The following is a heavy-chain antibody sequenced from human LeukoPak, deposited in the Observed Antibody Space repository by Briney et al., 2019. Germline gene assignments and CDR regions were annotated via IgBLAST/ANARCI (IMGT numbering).Heavy chain of an antibody. J-gene: IGHJ6*04. CDR2: ISYDGSNK. D-gene: IGHD2-2*01. Sequence: GGSLRLSCAASGFTFSSYAMLWVRQAPGKGLEWVAVISYDGSNKYYADSVKGRFTISRDNSKNTLYLQMNSLRAEDTAVYYCARSLYCSSTSCFGDRLVYGMDVWGKGTTVTVSS. CDR1: GFTFSSYA. CDR3: ARSLYCSSTSCFGDRLVYGMDV. V-gene: IGHV3-30*04.